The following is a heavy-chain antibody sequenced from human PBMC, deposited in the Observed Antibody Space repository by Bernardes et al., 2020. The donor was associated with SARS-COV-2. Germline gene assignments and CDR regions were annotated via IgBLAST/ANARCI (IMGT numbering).Heavy chain of an antibody. J-gene: IGHJ3*02. V-gene: IGHV1-69*13. Sequence: SVKVSGKASGVTFSHSDINWVRQAPGQGPEWMGGITPMFGTPKYPQKFQGRVTFTADGSTKTAYMELSSLGSDDTAVYYCATPRVISGWQFTDAFEIWGQGTMVTVSS. CDR3: ATPRVISGWQFTDAFEI. CDR1: GVTFSHSD. CDR2: ITPMFGTP. D-gene: IGHD6-19*01.